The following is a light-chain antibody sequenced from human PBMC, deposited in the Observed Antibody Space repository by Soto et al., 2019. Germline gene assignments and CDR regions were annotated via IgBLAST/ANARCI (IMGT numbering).Light chain of an antibody. V-gene: IGKV3-15*01. CDR2: GAS. Sequence: EIVMTQSPATLSVSPGERATLSCRASQSVSSNLAWYQQKPGQAPRLLLYGASTRATGIPARFSGSGSGTEFTLTISSLQSEDFAVYYCQQYNTGPRTFVQGTRLEIK. CDR3: QQYNTGPRT. CDR1: QSVSSN. J-gene: IGKJ5*01.